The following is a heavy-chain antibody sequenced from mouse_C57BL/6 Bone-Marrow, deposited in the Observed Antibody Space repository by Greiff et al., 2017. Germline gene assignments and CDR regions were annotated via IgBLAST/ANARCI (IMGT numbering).Heavy chain of an antibody. Sequence: VQLKESGAELVMPGASVKLSCKASGYTFTSYWMHWVKQRPGQGLEWIGEIDPSDSYTNYNQKFKGKSTLTVDKSSSTAFMQLSSLTSEESAVYSCARSAGSSYNWYFDVCGTEATVTVAS. CDR3: ARSAGSSYNWYFDV. CDR1: GYTFTSYW. V-gene: IGHV1-69*01. J-gene: IGHJ1*03. D-gene: IGHD1-1*01. CDR2: IDPSDSYT.